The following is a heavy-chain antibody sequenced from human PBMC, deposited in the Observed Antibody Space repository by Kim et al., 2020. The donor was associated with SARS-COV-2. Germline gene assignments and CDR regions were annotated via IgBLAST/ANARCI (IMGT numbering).Heavy chain of an antibody. Sequence: SETLSLTCTVSGGSISSYYWSWIRQPPGKGLEWIGYIYYSGSTNYNPSLKSRVTISVDTSKNQFSLKLSSVTAADTAVYYCARTAYYYGSGSYYLGNDAFDIWGQGTMVTVSS. J-gene: IGHJ3*02. CDR2: IYYSGST. V-gene: IGHV4-59*13. D-gene: IGHD3-10*01. CDR1: GGSISSYY. CDR3: ARTAYYYGSGSYYLGNDAFDI.